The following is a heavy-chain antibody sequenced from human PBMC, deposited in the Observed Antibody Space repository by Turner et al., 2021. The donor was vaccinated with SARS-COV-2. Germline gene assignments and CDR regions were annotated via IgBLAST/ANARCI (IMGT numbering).Heavy chain of an antibody. J-gene: IGHJ6*02. D-gene: IGHD5-18*01. CDR2: MSGSGGST. Sequence: EVQLVESGGGLVKPGGSLRLPCSATGFTFSRYSMNWVRQAPGKGREWVSAMSGSGGSTYYADSVKGRFTISRDNSKNTLYLQMNSLRAEDTAVYYCAKAHGYSYGGVDYYYYYGMDVWGQGTTVTVSS. V-gene: IGHV3-23*04. CDR3: AKAHGYSYGGVDYYYYYGMDV. CDR1: GFTFSRYS.